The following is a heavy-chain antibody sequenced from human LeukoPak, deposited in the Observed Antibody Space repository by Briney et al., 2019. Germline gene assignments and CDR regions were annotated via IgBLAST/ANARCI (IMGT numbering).Heavy chain of an antibody. V-gene: IGHV1-8*03. J-gene: IGHJ4*02. CDR2: VNPNSGNT. CDR1: GYTFTRYD. CDR3: ARADGSADY. D-gene: IGHD1-26*01. Sequence: ASVKVSCKTSGYTFTRYDINWVRQATGQGLEWMGWVNPNSGNTGYAQKFQGRVTISRDTSISTAYMELSSLRSEDTAVYYCARADGSADYWGQGTLVTVSS.